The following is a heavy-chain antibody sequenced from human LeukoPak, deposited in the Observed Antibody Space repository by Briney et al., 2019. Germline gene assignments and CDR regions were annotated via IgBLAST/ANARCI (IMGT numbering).Heavy chain of an antibody. D-gene: IGHD2-2*02. J-gene: IGHJ2*01. V-gene: IGHV4-39*01. Sequence: PSETLSLTCTVSGGSIISDIYFWGWIRQSPGQGLAWIGSIYHGGRAYYDPSFEGRATISVDVSKNQFSLNLRSVTAADTAVYNCARVSRIEPGAIQEIYWYFDLWGRGTLVTVSS. CDR1: GGSIISDIYF. CDR2: IYHGGRA. CDR3: ARVSRIEPGAIQEIYWYFDL.